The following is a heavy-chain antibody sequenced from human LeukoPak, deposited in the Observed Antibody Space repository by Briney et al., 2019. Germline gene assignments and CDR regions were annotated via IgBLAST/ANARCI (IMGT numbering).Heavy chain of an antibody. CDR3: AKDYCSSTSCSFDY. CDR2: ISWNSGSI. V-gene: IGHV3-9*01. D-gene: IGHD2-2*01. J-gene: IGHJ4*02. CDR1: GFTFDDYA. Sequence: PGGSLRLSCAASGFTFDDYAKHWVRQAPGKGLEWVSGISWNSGSIGYADSVKGRFTISRDNAKNSLYLQMNSLRAEDTALYYCAKDYCSSTSCSFDYWGQGTLVTVSS.